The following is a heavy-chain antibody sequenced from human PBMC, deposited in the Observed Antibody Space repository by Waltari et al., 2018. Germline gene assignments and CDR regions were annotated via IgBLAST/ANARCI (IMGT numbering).Heavy chain of an antibody. CDR1: GATFNTYA. Sequence: QVQLVQSRAEVKKPGSSVNVTCKASGATFNTYALTWVRQAPGQGLEWMGGIIPVFGTANYAQKFRGRVTITADESTSTVYMEVRSLTSEDTAVYYCARIKESGRSRMGPFDYWGQGTLVTVSS. J-gene: IGHJ4*02. V-gene: IGHV1-69*01. CDR2: IIPVFGTA. D-gene: IGHD1-26*01. CDR3: ARIKESGRSRMGPFDY.